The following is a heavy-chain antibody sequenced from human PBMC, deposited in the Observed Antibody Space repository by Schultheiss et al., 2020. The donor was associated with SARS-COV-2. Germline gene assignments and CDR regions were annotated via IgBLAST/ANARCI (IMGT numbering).Heavy chain of an antibody. CDR1: GGSISGYY. V-gene: IGHV4-34*01. J-gene: IGHJ4*02. CDR2: INHSGST. D-gene: IGHD2/OR15-2a*01. Sequence: SETLSLTCTVSGGSISGYYWSWIRQPAGKGLEWIGEINHSGSTNYNPSLKSRVTISVDTSKNQLSLKLSSVTAADTAVYYCASPGRGSTYTFDYWGQGTLVTVSS. CDR3: ASPGRGSTYTFDY.